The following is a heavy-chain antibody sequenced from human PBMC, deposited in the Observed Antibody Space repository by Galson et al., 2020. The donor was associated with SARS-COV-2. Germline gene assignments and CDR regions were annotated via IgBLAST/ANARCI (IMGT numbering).Heavy chain of an antibody. D-gene: IGHD4-17*01. V-gene: IGHV4-30-2*01. CDR1: APSINGGSSS. Sequence: SETLSLTCVASAPSINGGSSSCNWLRQPPGKGLEWLGLISHSGGTYYNPSLKSRVPSSRDRSKNQFSLRLSSVTAADADVYVCARRHYGEYAPEALDIWGPGTRVTV. CDR3: ARRHYGEYAPEALDI. CDR2: ISHSGGT. J-gene: IGHJ3*02.